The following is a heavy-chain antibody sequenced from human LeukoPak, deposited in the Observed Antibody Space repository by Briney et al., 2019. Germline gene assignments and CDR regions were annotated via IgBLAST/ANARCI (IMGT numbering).Heavy chain of an antibody. CDR3: ARDLAPNNWNGDFDY. V-gene: IGHV3-30-3*01. Sequence: GGSLRLSCAASGFTFSSYAMHWVRQAPGKGLEWVAVISYDGSNKYYADSVKGRFTISRDNSKNTLYLQMNSLRAEDTAVYYCARDLAPNNWNGDFDYWGQGTLVTVSS. J-gene: IGHJ4*02. CDR2: ISYDGSNK. CDR1: GFTFSSYA. D-gene: IGHD1-20*01.